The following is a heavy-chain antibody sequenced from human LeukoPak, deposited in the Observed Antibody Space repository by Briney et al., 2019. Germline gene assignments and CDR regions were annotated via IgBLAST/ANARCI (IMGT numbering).Heavy chain of an antibody. D-gene: IGHD6-13*01. J-gene: IGHJ4*02. V-gene: IGHV3-23*01. CDR2: MSGDATST. CDR1: GFTFRSFA. Sequence: GGSLRLSCAASGFTFRSFAMNWGRQAPGKGLEWVSTMSGDATSTYYADSVKGRFTISRDNSKNTLYSQMNSMRAEDTAVYYCAKRTSGSSWYSSDYWGQGTLVTVSS. CDR3: AKRTSGSSWYSSDY.